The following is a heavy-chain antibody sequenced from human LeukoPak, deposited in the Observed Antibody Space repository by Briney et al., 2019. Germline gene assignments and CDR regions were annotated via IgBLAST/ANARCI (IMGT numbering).Heavy chain of an antibody. Sequence: GGSLRLSRAASGFTFSDYYMSWIRQAPGKGLEWVSYISSSGSTIYYADSVKGRFTISRDNAENSLYLQMNSLRAEDTAVYYCARDLHPLSSSWVNWFDPWGQGTLVTVSS. D-gene: IGHD6-13*01. V-gene: IGHV3-11*01. CDR3: ARDLHPLSSSWVNWFDP. J-gene: IGHJ5*02. CDR2: ISSSGSTI. CDR1: GFTFSDYY.